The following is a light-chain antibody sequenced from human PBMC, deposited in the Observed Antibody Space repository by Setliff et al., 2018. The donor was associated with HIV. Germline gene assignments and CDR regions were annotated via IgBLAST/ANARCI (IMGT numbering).Light chain of an antibody. CDR1: SSDVGGYNY. J-gene: IGLJ1*01. Sequence: QSVLTQPASVSGSPGQSITISCTGTSSDVGGYNYVSWYQQHPGKAPKLIIYEVSYRPSGVSNRFSGSKSGNTASLTISGLQAEDESDYYCSSYTSSSTYVFGTGTKVTVL. CDR2: EVS. V-gene: IGLV2-14*01. CDR3: SSYTSSSTYV.